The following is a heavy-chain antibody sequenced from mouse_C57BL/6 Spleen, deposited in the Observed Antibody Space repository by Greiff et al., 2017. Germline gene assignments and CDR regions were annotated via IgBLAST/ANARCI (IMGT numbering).Heavy chain of an antibody. Sequence: QVQLQQSGPGLVQPSQSLSITCTVSGFSLTSYGVYWVRQSPGKGLEWLGVIWSGGSTDYNAAFIARLSISKDNSKSQVFFKMNSLQADDTAIYYCARGVYYASWFAYWGQGTLVTVSA. CDR3: ARGVYYASWFAY. CDR1: GFSLTSYG. J-gene: IGHJ3*01. V-gene: IGHV2-2*01. CDR2: IWSGGST. D-gene: IGHD1-1*01.